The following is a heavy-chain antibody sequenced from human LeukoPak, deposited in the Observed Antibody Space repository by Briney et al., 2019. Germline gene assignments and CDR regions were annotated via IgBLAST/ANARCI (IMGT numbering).Heavy chain of an antibody. V-gene: IGHV4-34*01. CDR1: GGSFSGYY. CDR3: ARVGTAAGLYYYYYYMDV. D-gene: IGHD6-13*01. Sequence: SETLSLTCAVYGGSFSGYYWSWIRQPPGKGLEWIGEINHSGSTNYNPSLKSRVTISVDTSKNQFSLKLSSVTAADTAVYYCARVGTAAGLYYYYYYMDVWGKGTTVTVSS. CDR2: INHSGST. J-gene: IGHJ6*03.